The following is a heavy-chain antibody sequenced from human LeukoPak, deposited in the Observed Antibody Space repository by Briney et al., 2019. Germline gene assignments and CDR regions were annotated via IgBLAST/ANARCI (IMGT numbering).Heavy chain of an antibody. V-gene: IGHV4-30-2*01. CDR2: IYHSGST. D-gene: IGHD6-13*01. CDR1: GGSISSGGYY. Sequence: SETLSLTCTVSGGSISSGGYYWSWIRQPPGKGLEWIGYIYHSGSTYYNPSLKSRVTISVDRSKNQLSLKLSSVTAADTAVYYCARWGVREAAGLNWFDPWGQGTLVTVSS. J-gene: IGHJ5*02. CDR3: ARWGVREAAGLNWFDP.